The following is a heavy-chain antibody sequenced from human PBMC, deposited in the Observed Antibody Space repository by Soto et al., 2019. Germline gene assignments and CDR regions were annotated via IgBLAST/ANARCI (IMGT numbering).Heavy chain of an antibody. J-gene: IGHJ4*02. CDR1: GFTFSSYS. CDR2: ISSSSSYI. V-gene: IGHV3-21*01. D-gene: IGHD6-19*01. CDR3: ARDVAVAGTDFDY. Sequence: GGSLRLSCAASGFTFSSYSMTWVRQAPGKGLEWVSSISSSSSYIYYADSVKGRFTISRDNAKNSLYLQMNSLRAADTAVYYCARDVAVAGTDFDYWGQGALVTVSS.